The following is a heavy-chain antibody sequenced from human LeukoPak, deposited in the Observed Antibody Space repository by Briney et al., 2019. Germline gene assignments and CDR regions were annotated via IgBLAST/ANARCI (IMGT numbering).Heavy chain of an antibody. CDR2: FDPKDGET. J-gene: IGHJ6*02. CDR1: GYTLSEIS. CDR3: ATDHVGMDV. V-gene: IGHV1-24*01. Sequence: ASVKVSCKISGYTLSEISMHWVRQASGKGLEWMGGFDPKDGETIYAQKFQGRVTMTEDTSTDTAYMELSSLRSEDTAVYYCATDHVGMDVWGQGTTVTVSS.